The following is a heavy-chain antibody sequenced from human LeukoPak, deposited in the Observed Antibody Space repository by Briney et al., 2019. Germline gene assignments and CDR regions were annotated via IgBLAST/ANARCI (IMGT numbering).Heavy chain of an antibody. Sequence: SETLSLTCTVSGGSVSSGSYYWSWIRQPPGKGLEWIGYIYYSGSTNYNPSLKSRVTISVDTSKNQFSLKLSSVTAADTAVYYCARGSRISGGQYCSSTSCYGYNWFDPWGQGTLVTVSS. CDR1: GGSVSSGSYY. D-gene: IGHD2-2*01. J-gene: IGHJ5*02. CDR3: ARGSRISGGQYCSSTSCYGYNWFDP. V-gene: IGHV4-61*01. CDR2: IYYSGST.